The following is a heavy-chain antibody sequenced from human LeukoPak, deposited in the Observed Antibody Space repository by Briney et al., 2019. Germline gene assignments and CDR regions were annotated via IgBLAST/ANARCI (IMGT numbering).Heavy chain of an antibody. V-gene: IGHV4-39*02. CDR3: AREGVTIFGVVNESPPFDY. J-gene: IGHJ4*02. CDR2: VNYGGGT. CDR1: GDSIRSEDYY. D-gene: IGHD3-3*01. Sequence: SETLSLTCTVSGDSIRSEDYYCDWIRQPPGRGLEWIGDVNYGGGTYYNPSLKSRVTMSVDTSKNQFSLRLTSVTAADTAVYYCAREGVTIFGVVNESPPFDYWGQGTLVTVSS.